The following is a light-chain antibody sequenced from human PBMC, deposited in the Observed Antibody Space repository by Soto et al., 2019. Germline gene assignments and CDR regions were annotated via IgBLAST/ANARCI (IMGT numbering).Light chain of an antibody. V-gene: IGLV2-8*01. CDR3: SSYAGTNIDVV. CDR2: EVN. CDR1: SNDVGGYVY. J-gene: IGLJ2*01. Sequence: QSALTQPPSASGSPGQSVTISCTGTSNDVGGYVYVSWYQQYPGKAPKLMIYEVNKRASGVPDRFSGSKSGNTASLTVSGVQAEDEADYYCSSYAGTNIDVVFGGGTKLTVL.